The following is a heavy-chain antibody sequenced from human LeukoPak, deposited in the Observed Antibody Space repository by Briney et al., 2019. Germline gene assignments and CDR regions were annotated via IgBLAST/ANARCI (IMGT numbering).Heavy chain of an antibody. V-gene: IGHV3-9*01. CDR1: GFTFDDYT. CDR3: AKEDRRGRHFDY. J-gene: IGHJ4*02. Sequence: GGSLRLSCAASGFTFDDYTMHWVRQAPGKGLEWVSGISWNSGSIGYADSVKGRFSISRDNAKNSLYLQMNSLRAEDTALYYCAKEDRRGRHFDYWGQGTLVTVSS. D-gene: IGHD3-16*01. CDR2: ISWNSGSI.